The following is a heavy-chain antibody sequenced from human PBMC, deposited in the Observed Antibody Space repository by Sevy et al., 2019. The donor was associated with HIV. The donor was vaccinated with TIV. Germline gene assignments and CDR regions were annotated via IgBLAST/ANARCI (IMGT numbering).Heavy chain of an antibody. J-gene: IGHJ6*02. CDR2: IRGSGGST. CDR1: GFMFSSYA. Sequence: GGSLRLSCAASGFMFSSYAMSWVRQAPGKGLEWVSTIRGSGGSTYYADSVKGRFTISRDNSKNTLYLQINSLRAEDTAVYYCHGDYDSSQLASYYYYGMDVWGQGTTVTVSS. D-gene: IGHD3-22*01. V-gene: IGHV3-23*01. CDR3: HGDYDSSQLASYYYYGMDV.